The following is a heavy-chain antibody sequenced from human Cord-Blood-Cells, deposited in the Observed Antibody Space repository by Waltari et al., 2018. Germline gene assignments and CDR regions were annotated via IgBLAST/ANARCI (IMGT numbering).Heavy chain of an antibody. Sequence: EVQLVESGGGLVQPGRSLRLSCAASGFTFDDYAMHWVRQAPGKGLEWVSGISWNSGSIGDADSVKGRFTISRDNAKNSLYLQMNSLRAEDTALYYCAKDMRYILGRDAFDIWGQGTMVTVSS. CDR1: GFTFDDYA. CDR2: ISWNSGSI. V-gene: IGHV3-9*01. J-gene: IGHJ3*02. D-gene: IGHD3-16*01. CDR3: AKDMRYILGRDAFDI.